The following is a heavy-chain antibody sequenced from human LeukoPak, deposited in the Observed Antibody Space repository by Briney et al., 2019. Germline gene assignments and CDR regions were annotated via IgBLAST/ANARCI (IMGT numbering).Heavy chain of an antibody. CDR2: INAGSGNT. CDR1: GYTFTSYV. J-gene: IGHJ6*03. Sequence: ASVKVSCKASGYTFTSYVIHWVRQAPGQRLEWMGWINAGSGNTKYSQEFQDRVTITRDTSASTVYMELSSLRSGDMAVYYCARARYETRIWPKSRYDYYHYMDVWGKGPRSPSP. D-gene: IGHD2-15*01. CDR3: ARARYETRIWPKSRYDYYHYMDV. V-gene: IGHV1-3*03.